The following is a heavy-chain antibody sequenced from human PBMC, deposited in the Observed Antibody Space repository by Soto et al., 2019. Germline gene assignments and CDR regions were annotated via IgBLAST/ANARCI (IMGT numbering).Heavy chain of an antibody. J-gene: IGHJ4*02. CDR2: ISSSSSSI. CDR1: GFTFSSYS. V-gene: IGHV3-48*01. CDR3: VRLRQAAFFDY. Sequence: EVQLVESGGGLVQPGGSLRLSGVASGFTFSSYSMNWVRQAPGKGLEWVSYISSSSSSIHYADSVKGRFTISRDTAKNSLYLQMSSLGAEDTAVYYCVRLRQAAFFDYWGQGTLVTVSS. D-gene: IGHD2-15*01.